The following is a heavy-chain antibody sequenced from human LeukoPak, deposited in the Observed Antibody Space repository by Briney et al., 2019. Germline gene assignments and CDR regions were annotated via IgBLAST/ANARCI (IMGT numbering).Heavy chain of an antibody. CDR3: ARAGERYYGSGSSEY. V-gene: IGHV3-20*04. J-gene: IGHJ4*02. D-gene: IGHD3-10*01. CDR1: GFTFDDYG. CDR2: INWNGGST. Sequence: GGSLRLSCAASGFTFDDYGMSWVRQAPGKGLEWVSGINWNGGSTGYADSVKGRFTISRDNAKNSLYLQMNSLRAEDTALYYCARAGERYYGSGSSEYWGQGTLVTVSS.